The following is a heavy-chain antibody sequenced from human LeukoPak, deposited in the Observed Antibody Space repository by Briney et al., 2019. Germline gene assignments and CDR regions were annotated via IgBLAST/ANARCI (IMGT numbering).Heavy chain of an antibody. CDR2: IYHSGST. Sequence: KSSETLSLTCTVSGGSISSGGYYWSWIRQPPGKGLEWIGYIYHSGSTYYNPSLKSRVTISVDRSKNQFSLKLSSVTAADTAVYYCARDQTLELRPNNWFDPWGQGTLVTVSS. V-gene: IGHV4-30-2*01. D-gene: IGHD1-7*01. CDR1: GGSISSGGYY. J-gene: IGHJ5*02. CDR3: ARDQTLELRPNNWFDP.